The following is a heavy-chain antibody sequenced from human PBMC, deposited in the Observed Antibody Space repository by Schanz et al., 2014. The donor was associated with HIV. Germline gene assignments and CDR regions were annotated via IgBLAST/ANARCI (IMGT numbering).Heavy chain of an antibody. D-gene: IGHD3-9*01. CDR2: ISWNSGSI. V-gene: IGHV3-9*01. CDR3: AKETEQLRYLGYFDY. CDR1: GFRFDDYA. J-gene: IGHJ4*03. Sequence: EVQLVESGGGLVQPGRSLRLSCAASGFRFDDYAMHWVRQAPGKGLEWVSGISWNSGSIGYADSVKGRFTISRDNAKNSLYLQMNSLRAEDTALYYCAKETEQLRYLGYFDYWGQGTMVTVSS.